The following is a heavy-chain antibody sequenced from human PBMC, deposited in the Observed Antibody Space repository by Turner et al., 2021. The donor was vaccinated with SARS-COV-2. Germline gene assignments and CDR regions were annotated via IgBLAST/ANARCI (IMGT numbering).Heavy chain of an antibody. D-gene: IGHD3-9*01. CDR3: ARLRYCEWSYYFDY. J-gene: IGHJ4*02. Sequence: QVQLQDSGPGLVKPSQTLSLTCTVSGGSISSGGYYWSWIRQHPGKVLEWIGYIYYSGSNYYNTSLESRVTISVATSKNQFYLKLSSVIAADTAVYYCARLRYCEWSYYFDYWGQGTLVTVSS. V-gene: IGHV4-31*03. CDR2: IYYSGSN. CDR1: GGSISSGGYY.